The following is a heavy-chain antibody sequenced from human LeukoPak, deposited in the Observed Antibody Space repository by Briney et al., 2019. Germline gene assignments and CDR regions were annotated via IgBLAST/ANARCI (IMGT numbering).Heavy chain of an antibody. V-gene: IGHV3-23*01. CDR3: VREGTPATANY. CDR1: GFNFANHA. D-gene: IGHD2-21*02. CDR2: ISGGGDIT. J-gene: IGHJ4*02. Sequence: GGSLRLSCAASGFNFANHAMSWGRQTPGKGLVWVSAISGGGDITYYADSVKGRFTISSDNSKDTLFLQMHSLTPGDTAVYYCVREGTPATANYWGQGTLVTISS.